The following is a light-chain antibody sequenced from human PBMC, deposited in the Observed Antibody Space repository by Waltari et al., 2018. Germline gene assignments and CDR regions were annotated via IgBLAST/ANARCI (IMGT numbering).Light chain of an antibody. V-gene: IGLV2-8*01. CDR2: EVS. CDR1: STDVGVSNY. Sequence: QSALTQPPSASGSPGQSVTISCTGTSTDVGVSNYVSWYQLHPGKAPKLLVYEVSERPAGVPDRFAGSKSGYTASLTVSGLQAEDEADYFCASFAGSNTLFGGGTKLTVL. J-gene: IGLJ2*01. CDR3: ASFAGSNTL.